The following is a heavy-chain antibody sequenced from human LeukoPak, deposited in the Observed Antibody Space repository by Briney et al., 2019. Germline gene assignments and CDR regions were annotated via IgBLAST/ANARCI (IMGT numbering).Heavy chain of an antibody. CDR1: GYTFTSYG. D-gene: IGHD5-18*01. CDR2: ISAYNGNT. CDR3: ARSYTAMVHFDY. J-gene: IGHJ4*02. Sequence: ASVKVSCKASGYTFTSYGIRWVRQAPGQGLEWMGWISAYNGNTNYAQKLQGRVTMTTDTSTSTAYMELRSLRSDDTAVYYCARSYTAMVHFDYWGQGTLVTVSS. V-gene: IGHV1-18*01.